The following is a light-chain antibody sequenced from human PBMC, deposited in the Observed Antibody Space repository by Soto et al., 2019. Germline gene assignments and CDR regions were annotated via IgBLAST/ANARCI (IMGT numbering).Light chain of an antibody. Sequence: EIVLTQSPGTLSLSPGARATRSCRASQSIASSYLDWYQQKPGQAPRLRIFGVSTRATGIPDRFSGSGSGTEVTLTISGLEPEDSAVYYCQQCGGSPPRPFGQGTRVDI. CDR1: QSIASSY. CDR3: QQCGGSPPRP. CDR2: GVS. J-gene: IGKJ1*01. V-gene: IGKV3-20*01.